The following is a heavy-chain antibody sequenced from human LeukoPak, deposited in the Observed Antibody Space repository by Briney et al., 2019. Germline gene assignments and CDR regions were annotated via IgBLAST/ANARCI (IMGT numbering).Heavy chain of an antibody. CDR3: VKHGTLGGTYGPFDY. CDR1: GFTFSRYA. Sequence: GGSLRLSCSASGFTFSRYAMHWVRQAPGKGLEYVSGISSSGDSAYYADSVKGRITISRDNSRNTLYLQMSSLRAEDTAVYYCVKHGTLGGTYGPFDYWGQGTLVTVSS. D-gene: IGHD1-26*01. V-gene: IGHV3-64D*06. J-gene: IGHJ4*02. CDR2: ISSSGDSA.